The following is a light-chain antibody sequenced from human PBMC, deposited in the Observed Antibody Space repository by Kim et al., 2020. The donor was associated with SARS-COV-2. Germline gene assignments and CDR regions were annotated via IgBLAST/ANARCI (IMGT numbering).Light chain of an antibody. CDR2: DAS. J-gene: IGKJ5*01. Sequence: AVHLTQSPSSLSASIGDRVTVSCRASQDINSALAWYQQRPGRSPTLLLYDASTLQGGVPSRFSGRGSGTHFTLTIDNLQPEDFGTYFCQQFDNYPITFGQGTRLEIK. V-gene: IGKV1D-13*01. CDR1: QDINSA. CDR3: QQFDNYPIT.